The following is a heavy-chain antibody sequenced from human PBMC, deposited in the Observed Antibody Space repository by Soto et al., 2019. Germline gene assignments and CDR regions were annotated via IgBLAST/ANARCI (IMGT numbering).Heavy chain of an antibody. CDR3: ARRAYYDILTSHGAFDI. V-gene: IGHV5-51*01. Sequence: GESLKISCKGSGYSSTSYWIGWVRQMPGKGLEWMGIIYPGDSDTRYSPSFQGQVTISADKSISTAYLQWSSLKASDTAMYYWARRAYYDILTSHGAFDIWGQGTMVTVSS. D-gene: IGHD3-9*01. J-gene: IGHJ3*02. CDR1: GYSSTSYW. CDR2: IYPGDSDT.